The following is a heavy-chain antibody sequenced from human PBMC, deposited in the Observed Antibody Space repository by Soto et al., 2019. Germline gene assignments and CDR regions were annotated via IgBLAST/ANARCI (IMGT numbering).Heavy chain of an antibody. CDR1: GFSFRSYS. Sequence: RLSRAASGFSFRSYSMHRVRQAPRKGLVWVAVISYDGGNKYYADSAKGRFTISRDNSKNTLYLQMNSLRAEDTSVDYCARDRGIVGALYYFDYWGQGTLVTVSS. D-gene: IGHD1-26*01. J-gene: IGHJ4*02. CDR3: ARDRGIVGALYYFDY. CDR2: ISYDGGNK. V-gene: IGHV3-30-3*01.